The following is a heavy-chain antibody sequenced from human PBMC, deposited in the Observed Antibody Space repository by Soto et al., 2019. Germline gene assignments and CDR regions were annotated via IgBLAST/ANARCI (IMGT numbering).Heavy chain of an antibody. D-gene: IGHD2-15*01. V-gene: IGHV4-34*01. CDR1: GGSFSGYY. CDR2: INHSGST. Sequence: SETLSLTCAVYGGSFSGYYWTWIRQPPGTGLEWIGEINHSGSTNYNPSLKSRVTISVDTSKNQFSLKLSSVTAADTAVYYCAKDRACSGGSCYFGFDYWGQGTLVTVSS. J-gene: IGHJ4*02. CDR3: AKDRACSGGSCYFGFDY.